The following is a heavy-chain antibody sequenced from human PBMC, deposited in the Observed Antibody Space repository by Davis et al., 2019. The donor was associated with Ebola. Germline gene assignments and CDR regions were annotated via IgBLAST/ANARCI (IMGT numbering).Heavy chain of an antibody. Sequence: GESLKISCAASGFTFSNYDMNWVRQATGKGLEWLSATGTVPGDTYYLPSVRGRFTVSRDNAKNSFYLQMDSLTAEDTAVYYCARAPPGSRFRLDHWDQGTLVTVS. CDR3: ARAPPGSRFRLDH. J-gene: IGHJ4*02. V-gene: IGHV3-13*01. CDR2: TGTVPGDT. D-gene: IGHD1-1*01. CDR1: GFTFSNYD.